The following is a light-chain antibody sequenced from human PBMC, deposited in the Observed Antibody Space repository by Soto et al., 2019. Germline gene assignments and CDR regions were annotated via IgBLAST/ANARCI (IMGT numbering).Light chain of an antibody. CDR3: QQYNTWRSIS. J-gene: IGKJ5*01. CDR1: QSVSNK. V-gene: IGKV3-15*01. CDR2: DTS. Sequence: IGMTQSPATPSVSPGERVTLSCRASQSVSNKLGWYQHKPGQAPRLLIYDTSTRAAGTPARFTGSGSGTDFTLTISSLQSEDFAVYYCQQYNTWRSISFGQGTRLEIK.